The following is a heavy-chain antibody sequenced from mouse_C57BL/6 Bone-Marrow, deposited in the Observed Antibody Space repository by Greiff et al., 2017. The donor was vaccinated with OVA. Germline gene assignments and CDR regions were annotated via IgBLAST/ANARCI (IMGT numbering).Heavy chain of an antibody. J-gene: IGHJ3*01. D-gene: IGHD1-1*01. V-gene: IGHV1-80*01. Sequence: VQLQQSGAELVKPGASVKISCKASGYAFSSYWMNWVKQRPGKGLEWIGQIYPGDGDTNYNGKFKGKATLTADKSSSTAYMQLSSLTSEDSAVYFCASFITTVVATRAYWGQGTLVTVSA. CDR3: ASFITTVVATRAY. CDR2: IYPGDGDT. CDR1: GYAFSSYW.